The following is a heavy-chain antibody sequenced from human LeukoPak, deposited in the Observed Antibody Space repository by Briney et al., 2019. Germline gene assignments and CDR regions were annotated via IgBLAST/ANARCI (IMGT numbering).Heavy chain of an antibody. CDR2: ISSSGST. V-gene: IGHV4-61*02. D-gene: IGHD3-22*01. CDR1: GDSISSGDYY. J-gene: IGHJ3*02. Sequence: SETLSLTCTVSGDSISSGDYYWSWIRQPAGKGLEWIGRISSSGSTNYNPSLKSRVTISVDTSKNQFSLKMSSVTAADTAVYFCARGPYSYDSSGAFDIWGQGTMVTVSS. CDR3: ARGPYSYDSSGAFDI.